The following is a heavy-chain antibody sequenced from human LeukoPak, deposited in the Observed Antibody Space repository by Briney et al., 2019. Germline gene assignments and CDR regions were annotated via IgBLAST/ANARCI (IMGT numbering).Heavy chain of an antibody. V-gene: IGHV1-69*13. CDR1: GGTFSSYA. D-gene: IGHD3-22*01. J-gene: IGHJ4*02. CDR2: IIPIFGTA. Sequence: ASVKVSCKASGGTFSSYAISWVRQAPGQGLEWMGGIIPIFGTANYAQKFQGRVTITADESTSTAYMELSSLRSEDTAVYYCARDPEVGDSSGCWGQGTLVTVSS. CDR3: ARDPEVGDSSGC.